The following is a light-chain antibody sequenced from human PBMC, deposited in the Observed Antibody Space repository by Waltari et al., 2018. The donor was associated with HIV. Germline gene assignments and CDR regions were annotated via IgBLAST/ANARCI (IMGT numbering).Light chain of an antibody. J-gene: IGLJ2*01. CDR1: VLPRPS. V-gene: IGLV3-25*03. Sequence: SYELTQPPSVSVSSGQPAKITCSGDVLPRPSAYWYQQKSGQAPVLVISKDSERPSGIPDRFSGASSGTATTVTLTISGVQAEDEADYYCQSADKSGTLPRFGGGTKLTVL. CDR3: QSADKSGTLPR. CDR2: KDS.